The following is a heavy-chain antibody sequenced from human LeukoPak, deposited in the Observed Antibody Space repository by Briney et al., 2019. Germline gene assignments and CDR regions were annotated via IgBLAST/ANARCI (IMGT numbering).Heavy chain of an antibody. Sequence: GGSLRHSCAASGFTFSSHGMHWVRQAPGKGLEWVALIWYDGSNKYNADSVKGRFTISRDNSKNTLYLQMNSLRAEDTAVYYCARDQGKGSGSYYGMDFWGQGSLVTVSS. CDR1: GFTFSSHG. CDR3: ARDQGKGSGSYYGMDF. J-gene: IGHJ4*02. D-gene: IGHD3-10*01. V-gene: IGHV3-33*01. CDR2: IWYDGSNK.